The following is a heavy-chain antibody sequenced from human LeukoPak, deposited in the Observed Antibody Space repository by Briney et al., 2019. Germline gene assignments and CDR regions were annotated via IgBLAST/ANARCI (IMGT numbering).Heavy chain of an antibody. CDR2: IYYSGST. CDR3: GGYSSSSDAFDI. CDR1: GGSISSSSYY. V-gene: IGHV4-39*01. J-gene: IGHJ3*02. Sequence: PSETLSLTCTVSGGSISSSSYYWGWIRQPPGKGLEWIGSIYYSGSTYYNPSLKSRVTISVDTSKNQFSLKLSSVTAADTAVYYCGGYSSSSDAFDIWGQGTMVTVSS. D-gene: IGHD6-6*01.